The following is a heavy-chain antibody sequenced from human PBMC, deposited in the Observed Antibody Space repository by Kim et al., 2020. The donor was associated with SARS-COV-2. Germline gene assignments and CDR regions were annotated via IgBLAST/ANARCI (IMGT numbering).Heavy chain of an antibody. CDR2: ISSSSSYI. J-gene: IGHJ4*02. CDR1: GFTFSSYS. V-gene: IGHV3-21*01. Sequence: GGSLRLSCAASGFTFSSYSMNWVRQAPGKGLEWVSSISSSSSYIYYADSVKGRFTISRDNAKNSLYLQMNSLRAEDTAVYYCARDQDCSGGSCYLPFDYWGQGTLVTVSS. D-gene: IGHD2-15*01. CDR3: ARDQDCSGGSCYLPFDY.